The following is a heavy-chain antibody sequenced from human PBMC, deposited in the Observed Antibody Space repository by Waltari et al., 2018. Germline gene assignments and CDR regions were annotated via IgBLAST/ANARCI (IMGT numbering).Heavy chain of an antibody. J-gene: IGHJ3*02. Sequence: QLQLQESGPGLVKPSETLSLTCTVSGGSISSSSYYLGWIRQPPGKGLEWIGSIYYSGSTYYNPSLKSRVTISVDTSKNQFSLKLSSVTAADTAVYYCAASLYYDFWSGYYAFDIWGQGTMVTVSS. CDR1: GGSISSSSYY. CDR2: IYYSGST. D-gene: IGHD3-3*01. CDR3: AASLYYDFWSGYYAFDI. V-gene: IGHV4-39*07.